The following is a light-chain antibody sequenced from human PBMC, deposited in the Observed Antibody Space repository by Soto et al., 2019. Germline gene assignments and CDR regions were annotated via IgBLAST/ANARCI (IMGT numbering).Light chain of an antibody. J-gene: IGLJ3*02. CDR3: QAYDYSLTASV. CDR2: EVS. V-gene: IGLV2-14*01. CDR1: SSDVGGYKY. Sequence: QSALTQPASVSGSPGQSITISCTGSSSDVGGYKYVSWHQQYPGKVPKLLIFEVSNRPSGVSNRFSGSKSGTSASLAITGLQAEDEADYYCQAYDYSLTASVFGGGTKLTVL.